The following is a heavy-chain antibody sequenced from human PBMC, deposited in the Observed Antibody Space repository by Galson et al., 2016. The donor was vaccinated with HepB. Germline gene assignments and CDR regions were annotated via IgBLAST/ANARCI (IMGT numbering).Heavy chain of an antibody. V-gene: IGHV4-4*02. J-gene: IGHJ4*02. CDR2: ISHSEYT. Sequence: SETLSLTCAVSGGSISSNIWWSWVRQPPGKGLEWIGEISHSEYTHYNPSLKSRVTISIDKSKNQFSLKLTSVTAADSAVYYCARLRPYTGNYSPIFFDSLGQGPLFTVSS. CDR3: ARLRPYTGNYSPIFFDS. D-gene: IGHD1-26*01. CDR1: GGSISSNIW.